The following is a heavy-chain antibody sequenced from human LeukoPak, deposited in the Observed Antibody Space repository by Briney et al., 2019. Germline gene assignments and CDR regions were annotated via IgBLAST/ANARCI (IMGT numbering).Heavy chain of an antibody. CDR2: IGGREIRT. V-gene: IGHV3-23*01. CDR3: AKDAVKTDYDFWSANMGFWFDP. CDR1: GFSFSNYA. D-gene: IGHD3-3*01. Sequence: GGSLRLSCTASGFSFSNYAMSWVRQAPGKGLEWVSAIGGREIRTYHADFVKGRFTISRDNSKNTLYLQMNSLRVEDTAVYYCAKDAVKTDYDFWSANMGFWFDPWGQGTLVTVSS. J-gene: IGHJ5*02.